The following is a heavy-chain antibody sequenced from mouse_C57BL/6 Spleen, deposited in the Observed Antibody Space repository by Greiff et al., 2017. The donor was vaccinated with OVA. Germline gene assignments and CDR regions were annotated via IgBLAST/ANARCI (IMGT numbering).Heavy chain of an antibody. D-gene: IGHD3-2*02. CDR1: GYSFTGYY. J-gene: IGHJ3*01. Sequence: EVKLVESGPELVKPGASVKISCKASGYSFTGYYMNWVKQSPEKSLEWIGEINPSTGGTTYNQKFKAKATLTVDKSSSTAYMQLKSLTSEDSAVYYCARSVGTAQATWAYWGQGTLVTVSA. CDR3: ARSVGTAQATWAY. V-gene: IGHV1-42*01. CDR2: INPSTGGT.